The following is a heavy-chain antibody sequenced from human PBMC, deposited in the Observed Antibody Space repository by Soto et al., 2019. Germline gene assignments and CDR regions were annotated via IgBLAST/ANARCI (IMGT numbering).Heavy chain of an antibody. D-gene: IGHD3-22*01. CDR2: VFHSGDT. Sequence: QVHLQESGPGLVKPSGTLSLTCVVSGGSISGRNWWSWVRQAPGKGLEWIGEVFHSGDTTYSPSLRSRVTISVDKSKTQCSLNLNSVTAADTAVYYCTRLIYDSRLNYFYFDLWGQGALVTVSS. V-gene: IGHV4-4*02. CDR1: GGSISGRNW. CDR3: TRLIYDSRLNYFYFDL. J-gene: IGHJ4*02.